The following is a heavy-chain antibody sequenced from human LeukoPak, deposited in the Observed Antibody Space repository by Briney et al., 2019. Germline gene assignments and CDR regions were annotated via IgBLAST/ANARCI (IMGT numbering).Heavy chain of an antibody. J-gene: IGHJ6*02. CDR2: IRSKTYGGTT. CDR1: GFTFGDHA. CDR3: TRGPTQQWLYYGMDV. V-gene: IGHV3-49*04. Sequence: GGSLRLSCTAPGFTFGDHAMSRVRWAPGKGVERVGFIRSKTYGGTTEYAASVKGRFTISRDDSKSIAYLQMHSLKTEDTAVYYCTRGPTQQWLYYGMDVWGQGTTVTVSS. D-gene: IGHD5-18*01.